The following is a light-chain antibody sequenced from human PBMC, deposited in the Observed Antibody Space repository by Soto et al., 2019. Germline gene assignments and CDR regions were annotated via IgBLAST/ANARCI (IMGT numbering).Light chain of an antibody. V-gene: IGKV3-20*01. CDR1: QSVSSSY. J-gene: IGKJ2*01. Sequence: EIVLTQSPGTLSLSPGERATLSCRASQSVSSSYLAWYQQKPGQAPRLLIYGASSRATGIPDRFSGSGSGTDFTLTISRLEPEDFAVYYCQQYHRSPRTFGQGTKLEIE. CDR3: QQYHRSPRT. CDR2: GAS.